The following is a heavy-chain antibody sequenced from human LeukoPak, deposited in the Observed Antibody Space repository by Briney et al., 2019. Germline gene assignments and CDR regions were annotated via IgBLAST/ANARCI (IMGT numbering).Heavy chain of an antibody. J-gene: IGHJ4*02. Sequence: SVKVSCKASGGTFSSYAISWVRQAPGQGLEWMGGIIPIFGTANYAQKFQGRVTITADKSTSTAYMELSSLRSEDTAVYYCARAATVTTGADYWGQGTLVTVSS. D-gene: IGHD4-17*01. CDR3: ARAATVTTGADY. CDR1: GGTFSSYA. CDR2: IIPIFGTA. V-gene: IGHV1-69*06.